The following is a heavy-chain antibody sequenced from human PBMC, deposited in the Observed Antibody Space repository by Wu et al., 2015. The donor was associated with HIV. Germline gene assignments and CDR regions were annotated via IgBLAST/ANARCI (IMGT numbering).Heavy chain of an antibody. J-gene: IGHJ6*03. CDR1: GYTFTSYG. CDR2: ISACNGNT. CDR3: AREGYDFWSGYYRSDYYYYMDV. Sequence: QVQLVQSGAEVKKPGASVKVSCKASGYTFTSYGISWVRQAPGQGLEWMGWISACNGNTNYAQKLQGRVTMTTDTSTSTAYMELRSLRSDDTAVYYCAREGYDFWSGYYRSDYYYYMDVWGKGTTVTVSS. V-gene: IGHV1-18*01. D-gene: IGHD3-3*01.